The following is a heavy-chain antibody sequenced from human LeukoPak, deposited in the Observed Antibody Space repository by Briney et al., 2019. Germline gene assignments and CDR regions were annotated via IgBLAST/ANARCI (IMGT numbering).Heavy chain of an antibody. Sequence: ASVKGSCKASGYMFTRYYVHWVRQAPGQGLELMGIINPSGGSTSYAQRFQGRVTMTRDTSTSTVYMELSSLISEDTAVYYCARAGDSRSNGWYTYYYYYMDVWGKGTTVTVSS. CDR1: GYMFTRYY. J-gene: IGHJ6*03. CDR2: INPSGGST. V-gene: IGHV1-46*01. D-gene: IGHD6-19*01. CDR3: ARAGDSRSNGWYTYYYYYMDV.